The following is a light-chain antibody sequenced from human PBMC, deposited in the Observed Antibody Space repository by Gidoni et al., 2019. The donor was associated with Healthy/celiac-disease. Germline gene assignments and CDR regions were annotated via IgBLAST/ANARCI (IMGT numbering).Light chain of an antibody. CDR2: KAS. V-gene: IGKV1-5*03. CDR1: QSISNW. Sequence: DIQMTQSPSTLSASVGDRVTITCRASQSISNWLAWYQQKPGKAPKLLIYKASSLESGVPSRFSGSGSGTEFTLTIISLQPDDFATYYCQQYNSYPYTFGQXTKLEIK. J-gene: IGKJ2*01. CDR3: QQYNSYPYT.